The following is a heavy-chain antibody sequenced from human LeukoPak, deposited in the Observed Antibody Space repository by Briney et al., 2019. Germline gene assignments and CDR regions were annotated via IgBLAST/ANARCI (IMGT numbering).Heavy chain of an antibody. CDR1: GFTFSSYE. CDR2: IKQDGSEK. D-gene: IGHD1-14*01. CDR3: ARVTKVAFDI. J-gene: IGHJ3*02. V-gene: IGHV3-7*04. Sequence: PGGSLRLSCAASGFTFSSYEMNWVRQAPGKGLEWVANIKQDGSEKYYVDSVKGRFTISRDNAKNSLYLQMNSLRAEDTAVYYCARVTKVAFDIWGQGTMVTVSS.